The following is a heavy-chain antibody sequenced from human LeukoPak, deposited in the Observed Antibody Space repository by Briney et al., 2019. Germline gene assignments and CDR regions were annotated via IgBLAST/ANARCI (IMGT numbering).Heavy chain of an antibody. Sequence: GASVKVSCKASGGTFSSYAISWVRQAPGQGLEWMGRIIPILGIANYAQKFQGRVTITADKSTSTAYMELSSLRSEDTAVYYCARAQTYYYDSSGYPSDYWGQGTLVTVSS. CDR1: GGTFSSYA. V-gene: IGHV1-69*04. D-gene: IGHD3-22*01. J-gene: IGHJ4*02. CDR3: ARAQTYYYDSSGYPSDY. CDR2: IIPILGIA.